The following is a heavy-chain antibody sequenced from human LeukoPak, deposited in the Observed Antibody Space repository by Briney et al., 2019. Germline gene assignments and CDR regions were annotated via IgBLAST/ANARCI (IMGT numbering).Heavy chain of an antibody. CDR3: ARDRGGASLFDY. Sequence: SETLSLTCTVSGGSISSGGYYWSWIRQHPGKGLEWIGYIYYSGSTYINPSLESRVTISVDTSKNQFSLNLRSVTAADTAIYYCARDRGGASLFDYWGQGTLATVSS. CDR2: IYYSGST. V-gene: IGHV4-31*03. CDR1: GGSISSGGYY. J-gene: IGHJ4*02. D-gene: IGHD3-10*01.